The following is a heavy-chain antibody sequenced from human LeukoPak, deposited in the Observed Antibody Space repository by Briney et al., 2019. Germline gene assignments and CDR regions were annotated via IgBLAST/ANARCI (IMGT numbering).Heavy chain of an antibody. CDR3: VRDLILVWTPGDDFDH. CDR2: INEDASTI. Sequence: PGGSLRLSCVASGFTLSRYWTHWVRQVPGKGLEWVSRINEDASTITYADSVKGRFTISRDNAKNTPYLQMNSLRAEDTAVYFCVRDLILVWTPGDDFDHWGQGTLVTVSS. D-gene: IGHD3-16*01. J-gene: IGHJ4*02. CDR1: GFTLSRYW. V-gene: IGHV3-74*03.